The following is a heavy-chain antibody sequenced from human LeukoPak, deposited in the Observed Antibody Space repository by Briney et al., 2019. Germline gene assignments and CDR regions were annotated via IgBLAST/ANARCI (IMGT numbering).Heavy chain of an antibody. CDR1: GGSFSDYD. D-gene: IGHD6-6*01. Sequence: PSETLSLTCAVYGGSFSDYDWSWIRQPPGKGLEWIGEINHSGSTNYNPSLKSRVTISVDTSKNQFSLKLSSVTAADTAVYYCAGSIAARLDYWGQGTLVTVSS. CDR2: INHSGST. J-gene: IGHJ4*02. CDR3: AGSIAARLDY. V-gene: IGHV4-34*01.